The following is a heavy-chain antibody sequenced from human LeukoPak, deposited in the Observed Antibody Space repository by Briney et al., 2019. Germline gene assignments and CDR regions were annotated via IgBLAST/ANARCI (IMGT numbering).Heavy chain of an antibody. CDR3: ARDRAEYGGNSLGY. CDR1: GYTFTVYY. CDR2: INPNSGGT. Sequence: ASVKVSCKASGYTFTVYYIHWVRQAPGQGLEWMGRINPNSGGTNYAQKFQGRVTMTRDTSISTAYMELSRLRSDDTAVYYCARDRAEYGGNSLGYWGQGTLITVSS. V-gene: IGHV1-2*06. J-gene: IGHJ4*02. D-gene: IGHD4-23*01.